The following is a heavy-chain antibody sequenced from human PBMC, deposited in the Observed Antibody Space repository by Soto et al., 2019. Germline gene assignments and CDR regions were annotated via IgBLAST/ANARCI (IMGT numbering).Heavy chain of an antibody. Sequence: QLQLQESGPGLVKPSETLSLTCTVSGGSISSSSYYWGWIRQPPGKGLEWIGRIYYSGSTYYTPSLKRRVTISVDTSKNQFSLKLSSVTAADTAVYYCASPGYSSSWYYFDYWGQGTLVTVSS. V-gene: IGHV4-39*01. D-gene: IGHD6-13*01. CDR2: IYYSGST. CDR3: ASPGYSSSWYYFDY. CDR1: GGSISSSSYY. J-gene: IGHJ4*02.